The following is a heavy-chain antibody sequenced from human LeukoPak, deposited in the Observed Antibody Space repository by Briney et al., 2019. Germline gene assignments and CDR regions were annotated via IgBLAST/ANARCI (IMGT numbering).Heavy chain of an antibody. CDR2: IFHSGST. CDR1: GGSISSGGYY. Sequence: PSETLSLTCTVSGGSISSGGYYWSWIRQPAGKGLEWIGRIFHSGSTNYNPSLKSRVIMSVDTSKNQFSLKLTSVTAADTAVYYCARGAWFDPWGLGTLVTVSS. V-gene: IGHV4-61*02. CDR3: ARGAWFDP. J-gene: IGHJ5*02.